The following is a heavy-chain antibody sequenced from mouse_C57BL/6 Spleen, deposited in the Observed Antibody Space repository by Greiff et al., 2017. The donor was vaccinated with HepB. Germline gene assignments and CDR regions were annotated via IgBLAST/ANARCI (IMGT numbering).Heavy chain of an antibody. D-gene: IGHD2-4*01. CDR1: GYTFTSYW. V-gene: IGHV1-55*01. J-gene: IGHJ4*01. CDR2: IYPGSGST. CDR3: ARSIYDYDVGDYAMDY. Sequence: VQLQQPGAELVKPGASVKMSCKASGYTFTSYWITWVKQRPGQGLEWIGDIYPGSGSTNYNEKFKSKATLTVDTSSSTAYMQLSSLTSEDSAVYYCARSIYDYDVGDYAMDYWGQGTSVTVSS.